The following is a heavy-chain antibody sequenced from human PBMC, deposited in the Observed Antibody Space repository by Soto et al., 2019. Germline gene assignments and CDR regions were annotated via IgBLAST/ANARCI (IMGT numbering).Heavy chain of an antibody. CDR3: ARAPDFWSGYDYYYGMDV. D-gene: IGHD3-3*01. J-gene: IGHJ6*02. CDR1: GGTFSSYA. CDR2: IIPIFGTA. V-gene: IGHV1-69*01. Sequence: QVQLVQSGAEVKKPGSSVKVSCKASGGTFSSYAISWVRQAPGQGLEWMGGIIPIFGTANYAQKFQGRVTIPADESTSTAYIELSSLRSEDTAVYYCARAPDFWSGYDYYYGMDVWGQGTTVTVSS.